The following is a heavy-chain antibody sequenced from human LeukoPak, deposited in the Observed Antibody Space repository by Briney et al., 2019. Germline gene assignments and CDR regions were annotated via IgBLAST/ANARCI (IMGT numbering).Heavy chain of an antibody. CDR1: GGSFSGYY. J-gene: IGHJ4*02. CDR3: ARVGYCSSTSCQDY. Sequence: SETLSLTCAVYGGSFSGYYWSWIRQPPGKGLEWIGEINHSGSTNYNPSLKSRVTISVDTSKNQFSLKLSSVTAADTAVYYCARVGYCSSTSCQDYWGQGTLVTVSS. D-gene: IGHD2-2*01. CDR2: INHSGST. V-gene: IGHV4-34*01.